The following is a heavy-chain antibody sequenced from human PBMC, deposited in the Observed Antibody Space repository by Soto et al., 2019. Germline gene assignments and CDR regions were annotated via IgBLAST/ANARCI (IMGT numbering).Heavy chain of an antibody. J-gene: IGHJ3*02. CDR2: ISSSSSYI. CDR1: GFTFNSYS. V-gene: IGHV3-21*01. Sequence: VQLVESGGGLVKPGGSLRLSCAASGFTFNSYSMNWVRQAPGKGLEWVSSISSSSSYIYYADSVKGRFTISRDNAKNSLYLQMNSLRAEDTAVYYCARDRTTVTTVDAFDIWGQGTMVTVSS. CDR3: ARDRTTVTTVDAFDI. D-gene: IGHD4-17*01.